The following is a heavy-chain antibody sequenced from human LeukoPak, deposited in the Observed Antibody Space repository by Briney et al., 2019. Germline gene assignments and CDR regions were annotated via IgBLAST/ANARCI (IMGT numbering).Heavy chain of an antibody. CDR1: GYTFTGYY. Sequence: ASVKVSCKASGYTFTGYYMHWVRQAPGQGLEWMGWINPNSGGTNYAQKFQGRVTMTRDTSISTAYMELSRLRSDDTTVYYCARFIYGGNYYFDYWGQGTLVTVSS. CDR3: ARFIYGGNYYFDY. J-gene: IGHJ4*02. CDR2: INPNSGGT. V-gene: IGHV1-2*02. D-gene: IGHD4-23*01.